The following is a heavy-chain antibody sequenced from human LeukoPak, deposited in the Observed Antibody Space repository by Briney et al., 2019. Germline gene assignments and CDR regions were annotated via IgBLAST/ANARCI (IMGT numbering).Heavy chain of an antibody. CDR1: GYTFTSYD. Sequence: ASVKVSCKASGYTFTSYDINWVRQATGQGLEWMGWMNPNSDNTGYAQKFQGRVTITRNTSISTAYMELSSLRSEDTAVYYCATGRSGSYYYYYYYYMDVWGKGTTVTVSS. V-gene: IGHV1-8*03. D-gene: IGHD1-26*01. J-gene: IGHJ6*03. CDR2: MNPNSDNT. CDR3: ATGRSGSYYYYYYYYMDV.